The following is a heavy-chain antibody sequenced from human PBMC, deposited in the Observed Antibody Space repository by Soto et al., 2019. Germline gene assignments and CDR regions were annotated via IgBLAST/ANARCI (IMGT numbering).Heavy chain of an antibody. CDR2: IDTSGNT. CDR1: GGSFTSYY. J-gene: IGHJ6*02. D-gene: IGHD6-13*01. V-gene: IGHV4-4*07. CDR3: ARYSSNWFQTEGMDV. Sequence: SETLSLTCTVSGGSFTSYYWSWIRQPPGKGLEWIGRIDTSGNTNYNPSLKSRVTMSVDTSKKQFSLKLTSVTAADTAVYYCARYSSNWFQTEGMDVWGQGTTVTVSS.